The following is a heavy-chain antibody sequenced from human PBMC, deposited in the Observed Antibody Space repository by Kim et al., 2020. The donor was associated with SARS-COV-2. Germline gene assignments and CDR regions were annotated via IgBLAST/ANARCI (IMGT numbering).Heavy chain of an antibody. J-gene: IGHJ4*02. V-gene: IGHV1-8*01. Sequence: ASVKVSCKASGYTFTSYDINWVRQATGQGLEWMGWMNPNSGNTGYAQKFQGRVTMTRNTSISTAYMGLSSLRSEDTAVYYCARAQRHSTMIVVVIITHYYFDYWGQGTLVTVSS. CDR1: GYTFTSYD. CDR2: MNPNSGNT. D-gene: IGHD3-22*01. CDR3: ARAQRHSTMIVVVIITHYYFDY.